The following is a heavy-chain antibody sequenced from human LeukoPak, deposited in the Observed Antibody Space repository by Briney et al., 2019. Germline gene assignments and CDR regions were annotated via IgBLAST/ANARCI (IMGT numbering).Heavy chain of an antibody. J-gene: IGHJ5*02. CDR3: ARDRFKVDYPHWFDP. CDR2: INPNSGGT. D-gene: IGHD4-11*01. CDR1: GYTFTGYY. V-gene: IGHV1-2*02. Sequence: EASVKVSCKASGYTFTGYYMHWVRQAPGQGLEWMGWINPNSGGTNYAQKFQGRVTMTRDTSISTAYMELSRLRSDDTAVYYCARDRFKVDYPHWFDPWGQGTLVTVSS.